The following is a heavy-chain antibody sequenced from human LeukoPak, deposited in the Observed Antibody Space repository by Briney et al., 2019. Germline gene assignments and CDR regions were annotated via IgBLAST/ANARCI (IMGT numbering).Heavy chain of an antibody. D-gene: IGHD2-2*02. CDR3: ARDHGGRYCSSTSCYTVF. Sequence: SMKGRFTISRDNAKNSLYLQMNSLRAEDTAVYYCARDHGGRYCSSTSCYTVFWGQGTLVTVSS. V-gene: IGHV3-21*01. J-gene: IGHJ4*02.